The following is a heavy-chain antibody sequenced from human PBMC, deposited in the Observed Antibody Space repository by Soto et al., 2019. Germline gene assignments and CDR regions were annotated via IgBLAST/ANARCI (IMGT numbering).Heavy chain of an antibody. V-gene: IGHV2-5*02. D-gene: IGHD1-26*01. J-gene: IGHJ4*02. CDR1: GFSLSTSGVG. CDR2: IYWDDDK. CDR3: IHRRSGSYYNY. Sequence: QITLKESGPTLVKPTQTLTLTCTFSGFSLSTSGVGVGWICQPPGKALEWLAIIYWDDDKRYRPSLKRRLTITKDTSKNQVVLTMTNMDPMDTAKYYCIHRRSGSYYNYWGQGTLVTVSS.